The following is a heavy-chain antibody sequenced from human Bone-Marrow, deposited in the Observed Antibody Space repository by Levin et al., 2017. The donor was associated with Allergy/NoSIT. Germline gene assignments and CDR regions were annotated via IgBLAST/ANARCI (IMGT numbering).Heavy chain of an antibody. D-gene: IGHD6-6*01. J-gene: IGHJ6*03. V-gene: IGHV3-23*01. CDR3: TKRGSSSRENDYDYLDG. CDR2: ITDSGGDT. Sequence: GGSLRLSCVASGFTFTSYAMSWVRQAPGKGLEWVSAITDSGGDTKYGDSVKGRFTISRDNSKNTVFLQMNSLRAEDTALYYCTKRGSSSRENDYDYLDGWGKGTTVTVSS. CDR1: GFTFTSYA.